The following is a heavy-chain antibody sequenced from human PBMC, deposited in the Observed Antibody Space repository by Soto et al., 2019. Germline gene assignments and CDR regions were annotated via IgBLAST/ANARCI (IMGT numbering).Heavy chain of an antibody. V-gene: IGHV3-74*03. D-gene: IGHD3-10*01. J-gene: IGHJ4*02. CDR2: INAEGTTT. CDR3: ASLMIRETIDF. CDR1: GFTFGSYW. Sequence: EVQLVESGGGLVQPGGSLRLSCEASGFTFGSYWMNWVRQAPGKGLAWVSRINAEGTTTLYADSVNGRFTISRDNAKNTLYRDMHSLGAEDTAVDFCASLMIRETIDFWGPGTLVTVSP.